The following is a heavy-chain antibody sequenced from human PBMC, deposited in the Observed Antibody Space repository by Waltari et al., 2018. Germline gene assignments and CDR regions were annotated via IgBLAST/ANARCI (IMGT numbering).Heavy chain of an antibody. CDR3: ARGDSYRSSSYGNWFDP. J-gene: IGHJ5*02. CDR1: GGSFSGYY. D-gene: IGHD6-13*01. Sequence: QVQLQQWGAGLLTPSETLSLTCAVYGGSFSGYYWSWIRQPLGKGLEWIGEINHSGSTNYNPSLKSRVTISVDTSKNQFSLKLSSVTAADTAVYYCARGDSYRSSSYGNWFDPWGQGTLVTVSS. V-gene: IGHV4-34*01. CDR2: INHSGST.